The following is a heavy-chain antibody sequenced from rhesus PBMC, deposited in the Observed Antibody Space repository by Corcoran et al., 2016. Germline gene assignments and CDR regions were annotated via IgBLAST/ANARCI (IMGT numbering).Heavy chain of an antibody. CDR1: VDSISSSW. J-gene: IGHJ5-2*02. V-gene: IGHV4-80*01. CDR2: RNGNSGSH. Sequence: QVQLQESGPGLVKPSETLSLTCTVSVDSISSSWWSWIRQPPGKVLEWIGDRNGNSGSHYYNSSLKSGDTVSDDASKNQFSLKVNAVTAADTAVYSCARHSPGNSLDVGGRGVLVTVSS. CDR3: ARHSPGNSLDV.